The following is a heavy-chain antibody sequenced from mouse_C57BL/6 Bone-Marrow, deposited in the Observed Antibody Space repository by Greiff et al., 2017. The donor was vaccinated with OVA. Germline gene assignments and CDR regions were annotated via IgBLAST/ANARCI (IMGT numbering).Heavy chain of an antibody. V-gene: IGHV14-4*01. J-gene: IGHJ2*01. CDR3: TTPYYSLFDY. CDR1: GFNIKDDY. Sequence: VQLQQSGAELVRPGASVKLSCTASGFNIKDDYMHWVKQRPEQGLEWIGWIDPENGDTEYASKFQGKATITADTSSNTAYLQLSSLTSEDTAVYYCTTPYYSLFDYWGQGTTLTGSS. CDR2: IDPENGDT. D-gene: IGHD2-12*01.